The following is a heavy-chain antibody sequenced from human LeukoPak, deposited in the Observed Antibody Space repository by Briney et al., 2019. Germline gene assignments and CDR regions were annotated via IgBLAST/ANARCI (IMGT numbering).Heavy chain of an antibody. Sequence: GGSLRLSCAASGFTFDDYAMHWVRQVPGKGLEWVSGISWNSGSTGYACSVQGRFTIARDNTKNSLYLQMNSLTPDDTALYYCVRGNFGPAQWFDPWGQGTLVTVSS. CDR3: VRGNFGPAQWFDP. V-gene: IGHV3-9*01. D-gene: IGHD3/OR15-3a*01. CDR1: GFTFDDYA. J-gene: IGHJ5*02. CDR2: ISWNSGST.